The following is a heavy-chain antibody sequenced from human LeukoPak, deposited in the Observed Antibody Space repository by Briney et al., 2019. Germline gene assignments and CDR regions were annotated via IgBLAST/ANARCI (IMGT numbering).Heavy chain of an antibody. V-gene: IGHV4-34*01. CDR2: INHSGST. D-gene: IGHD1-26*01. CDR3: ARRGGSYYHYYYYYMDV. J-gene: IGHJ6*03. CDR1: GFTFSSYS. Sequence: PGGSLRLSCAASGFTFSSYSMNWVRQAPGKGLEWIGEINHSGSTNYNPSLKSRVTISVDTSKNQFSLKLSSVTAADTAVYYCARRGGSYYHYYYYYMDVWGKGTTVTISS.